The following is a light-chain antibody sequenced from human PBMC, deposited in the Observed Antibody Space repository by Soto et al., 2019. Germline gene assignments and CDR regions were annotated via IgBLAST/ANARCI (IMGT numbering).Light chain of an antibody. CDR3: CSYAGSPRYV. CDR1: SSDVGGYNY. J-gene: IGLJ1*01. V-gene: IGLV2-11*01. CDR2: DVS. Sequence: QSALTQPRSVSGSPGQSVTISCTGTSSDVGGYNYVSWYQQHPGKAPKVMIYDVSERPSGVPDRFSGSKSGITASLTISGLQAADEDDYYCCSYAGSPRYVLGTGTKLTVL.